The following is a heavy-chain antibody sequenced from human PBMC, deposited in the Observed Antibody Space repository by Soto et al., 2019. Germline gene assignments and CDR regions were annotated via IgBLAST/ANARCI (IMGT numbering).Heavy chain of an antibody. J-gene: IGHJ4*02. V-gene: IGHV4-59*08. CDR3: ARHSYDSSGFYYGFGY. CDR2: ISSSGKT. D-gene: IGHD3-22*01. Sequence: QVQLLESGPGLVKPSETLSLTCTVSGVSISDNYWSWIRPPPGKGLELIGYISSSGKTNNNHSLKRLLTLSVDTSKNQVYLRLTSVTAAGTAVYFCARHSYDSSGFYYGFGYWGQGTLVTVSS. CDR1: GVSISDNY.